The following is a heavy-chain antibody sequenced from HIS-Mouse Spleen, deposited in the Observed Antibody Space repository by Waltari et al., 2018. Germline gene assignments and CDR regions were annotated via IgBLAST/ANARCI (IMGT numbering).Heavy chain of an antibody. CDR2: IGVGSGNT. D-gene: IGHD3-3*01. V-gene: IGHV1-58*02. CDR3: AVRFWSGYYYFDY. Sequence: QMQLVQSGPEVKKPGTSVKVSCKASGFTFTSSAMQWVRQARGQRLEWIGWIGVGSGNTNYAQKFQGRVTITRDRSTSTAYMELSSLRSEDTAVYYCAVRFWSGYYYFDYWGQGTLVTVSS. CDR1: GFTFTSSA. J-gene: IGHJ4*02.